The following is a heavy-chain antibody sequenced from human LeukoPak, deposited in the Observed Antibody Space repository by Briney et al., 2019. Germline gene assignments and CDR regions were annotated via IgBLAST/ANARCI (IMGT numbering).Heavy chain of an antibody. D-gene: IGHD3-9*01. Sequence: PGGSLRLSCAASGFTFSSYAMSWVRQAPGKGLEWVSAISGSGGSTYYADSVKGRFTNSRDNSKNTLYLQMNSLRAEDTAVYYCAKDGRRYFDWLSSFGYYYYYMDVWGKGTTVTVSS. CDR1: GFTFSSYA. CDR3: AKDGRRYFDWLSSFGYYYYYMDV. CDR2: ISGSGGST. J-gene: IGHJ6*03. V-gene: IGHV3-23*01.